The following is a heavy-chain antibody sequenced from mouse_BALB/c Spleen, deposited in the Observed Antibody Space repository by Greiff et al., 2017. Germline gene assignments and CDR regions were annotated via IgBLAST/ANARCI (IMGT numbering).Heavy chain of an antibody. V-gene: IGHV2-9*02. CDR3: ARDKGWLLCYWYFDV. CDR1: GFSLTSYG. J-gene: IGHJ1*01. D-gene: IGHD2-3*01. Sequence: QVQLKESGPGLVALSQSLSITCTVSGFSLTSYGVHWVRQPPGKGLEWLGVIWAGGSTNYNSALMCRLSISKDNSKSQVFVKMNSLQTDDAAMCYCARDKGWLLCYWYFDVWGAGTTDNVS. CDR2: IWAGGST.